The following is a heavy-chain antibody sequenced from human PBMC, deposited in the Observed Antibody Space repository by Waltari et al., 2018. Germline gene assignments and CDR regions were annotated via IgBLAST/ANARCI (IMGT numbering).Heavy chain of an antibody. CDR1: GFTFSSYS. D-gene: IGHD3-22*01. Sequence: EVQLVESGGGLVKPGGSMRLSCAASGFTFSSYSMNWVRQAPGTGLEWVSSISSSSSYIYYADSVKGRFTISRDNAKNSLYLQMNSLRAEDTAVYYCARSPAYYDSSGYGGDFGYWGQGTLVTVSS. J-gene: IGHJ4*02. CDR3: ARSPAYYDSSGYGGDFGY. CDR2: ISSSSSYI. V-gene: IGHV3-21*01.